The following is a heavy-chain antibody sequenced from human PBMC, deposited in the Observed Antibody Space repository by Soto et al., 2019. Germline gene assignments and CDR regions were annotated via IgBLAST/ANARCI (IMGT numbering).Heavy chain of an antibody. Sequence: GESLKISCKGSGYSFTSYWISWVRQMPGKGLEWMGRIDPSDSYTNYSPSFQGHVTISADKSISTAYLQWSSLKASDTAMYYCATSVAGTYYYYGMDVWGQGTTVTVS. CDR3: ATSVAGTYYYYGMDV. J-gene: IGHJ6*02. D-gene: IGHD6-19*01. CDR1: GYSFTSYW. CDR2: IDPSDSYT. V-gene: IGHV5-10-1*01.